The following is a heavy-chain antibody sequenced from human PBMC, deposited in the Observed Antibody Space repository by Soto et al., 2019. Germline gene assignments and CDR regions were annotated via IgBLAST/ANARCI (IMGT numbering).Heavy chain of an antibody. CDR3: ARVVGRSSVWYGVDY. V-gene: IGHV4-59*08. J-gene: IGHJ4*02. CDR2: IYYSGTT. CDR1: GFSISGFY. D-gene: IGHD6-19*01. Sequence: PSETLSLSCTFSGFSISGFYLILIRQPPGKGLEWIGYIYYSGTTNYNPSLKSRVTISVDTSKNQFSLKLSSVTAADTAVYYCARVVGRSSVWYGVDYWGQGTLVTVSS.